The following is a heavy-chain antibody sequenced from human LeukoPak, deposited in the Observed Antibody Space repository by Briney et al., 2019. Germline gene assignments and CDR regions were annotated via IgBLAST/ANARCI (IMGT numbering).Heavy chain of an antibody. CDR3: TRGLSSSTWPDY. CDR1: GGSVTDNY. Sequence: SETLSLTCTVFGGSVTDNYWNWIRQSPGKGLEWIGYIHYSGGTNYNPSLTSRVTILIDTSKNQLSLKLRSVTAADTAVYYCTRGLSSSTWPDYWGRGTLVTVSS. J-gene: IGHJ4*02. V-gene: IGHV4-59*08. D-gene: IGHD6-13*01. CDR2: IHYSGGT.